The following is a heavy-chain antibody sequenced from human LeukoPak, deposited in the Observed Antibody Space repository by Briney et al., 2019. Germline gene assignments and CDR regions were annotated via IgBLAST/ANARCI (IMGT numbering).Heavy chain of an antibody. CDR3: AKLLSGYCSRTSCLNWFDP. Sequence: PGGSLRLSCAASGFTFSSYAMSWVRQAPGKGLEWVSGISVSGGSTYYADSVRGRLTISRDNSKNTLYLQMNSLRAEDTAVYYCAKLLSGYCSRTSCLNWFDPWGQGTLVTVSS. CDR2: ISVSGGST. V-gene: IGHV3-23*01. CDR1: GFTFSSYA. D-gene: IGHD2-2*01. J-gene: IGHJ5*02.